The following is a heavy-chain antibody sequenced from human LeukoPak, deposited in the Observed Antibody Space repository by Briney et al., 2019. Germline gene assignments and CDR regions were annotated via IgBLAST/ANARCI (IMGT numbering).Heavy chain of an antibody. CDR1: GFTFSDYY. Sequence: GGSLRLSCAASGFTFSDYYMSWIRQAPGKGLEWVSCISSSGSTIYYADSVKGRFTISRDNAKNSLYLQMNSLRAEDTAVYYCAKGRGQLSRENFDYWGQGTLVTVSS. V-gene: IGHV3-11*01. CDR3: AKGRGQLSRENFDY. CDR2: ISSSGSTI. D-gene: IGHD6-13*01. J-gene: IGHJ4*02.